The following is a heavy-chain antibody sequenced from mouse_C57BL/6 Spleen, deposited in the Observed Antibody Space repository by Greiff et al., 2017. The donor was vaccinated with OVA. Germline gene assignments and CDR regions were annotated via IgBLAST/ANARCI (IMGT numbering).Heavy chain of an antibody. V-gene: IGHV1-76*01. CDR2: IYPGSGNT. D-gene: IGHD1-1*01. CDR1: GYTFTDYY. Sequence: VQLQQSGAELVRPGASVKLSCKASGYTFTDYYINWVKQRPGQGLEWIARIYPGSGNTYYNEKFKGKATLTAEKSSSTAYMQLSSLTSEDSAVYFCASRDYGSSGAYWGQGTLVTVSA. J-gene: IGHJ3*01. CDR3: ASRDYGSSGAY.